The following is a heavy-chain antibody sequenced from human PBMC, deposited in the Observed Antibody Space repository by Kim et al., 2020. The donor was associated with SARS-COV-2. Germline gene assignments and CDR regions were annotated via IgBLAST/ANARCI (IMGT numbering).Heavy chain of an antibody. Sequence: GGSLRLSCAASGFTFSNYGVSWVRQAPGKGLEWVSAISFGGVTDYAASVRGRFTTSRDHPKSTVYLQLNSLRAEDTAVYYCAGICGTTSCSDDYWGQGTL. CDR3: AGICGTTSCSDDY. D-gene: IGHD2-2*01. CDR2: ISFGGVT. V-gene: IGHV3-23*01. CDR1: GFTFSNYG. J-gene: IGHJ4*02.